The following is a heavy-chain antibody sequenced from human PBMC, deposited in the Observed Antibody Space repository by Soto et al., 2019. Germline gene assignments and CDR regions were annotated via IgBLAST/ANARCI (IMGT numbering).Heavy chain of an antibody. CDR3: ANLLVTAAPVLNWFDP. Sequence: ASVKVSCKASGYTFTSYAMHWVRQAPGQRLEWMGWISPGNGNTKYSQKFQGRVTITSDTSASTAYMELSSLRSEDTAVYYCANLLVTAAPVLNWFDPWGQGTLVTVSS. D-gene: IGHD2-2*01. J-gene: IGHJ5*02. CDR2: ISPGNGNT. CDR1: GYTFTSYA. V-gene: IGHV1-3*01.